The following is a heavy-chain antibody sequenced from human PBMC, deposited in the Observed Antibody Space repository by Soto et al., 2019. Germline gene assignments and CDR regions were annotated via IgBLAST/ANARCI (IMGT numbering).Heavy chain of an antibody. CDR3: AHKARTARWFDP. V-gene: IGHV2-5*02. Sequence: QITLKESGPTLVKPTQTLTLTCTFSGFSLSTSGVGVGWIRQPPGKALEWLALIYWDDDKRYSPSLKSRLTITKDPSKNQLVLTMTNIDPVDNATYYCAHKARTARWFDPWGQGTLVTVSS. CDR2: IYWDDDK. J-gene: IGHJ5*02. CDR1: GFSLSTSGVG.